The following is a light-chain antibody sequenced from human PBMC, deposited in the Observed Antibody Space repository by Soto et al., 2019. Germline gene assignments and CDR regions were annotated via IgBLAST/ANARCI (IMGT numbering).Light chain of an antibody. V-gene: IGKV1-5*03. CDR2: RAS. J-gene: IGKJ3*01. Sequence: DIHMTQSPSTLSASVGDRVTITCRASQTINTWLAWYQQKPGKAPKLLIYRASNLVSGVPSRFSGSGSGTEFTLTISSLQPDDFSIYYCQQYETYSGTFGPGTKVDI. CDR1: QTINTW. CDR3: QQYETYSGT.